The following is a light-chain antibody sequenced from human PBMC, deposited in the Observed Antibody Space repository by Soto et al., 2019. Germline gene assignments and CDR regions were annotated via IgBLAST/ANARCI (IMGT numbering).Light chain of an antibody. J-gene: IGKJ1*01. V-gene: IGKV1-39*01. CDR2: GSS. CDR3: QQYNGYSTWT. Sequence: DIQMTQSPSSLSASGGDTVTITCRASQSITSYLNWYQQKPGKAPELLIYGSSSLQSGVPSRFSGSGSGTDFTLTISSLQPDDFATYYCQQYNGYSTWTFGQGTKVDIK. CDR1: QSITSY.